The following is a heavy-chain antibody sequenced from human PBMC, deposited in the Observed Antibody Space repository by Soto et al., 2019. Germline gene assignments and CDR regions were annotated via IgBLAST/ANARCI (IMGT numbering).Heavy chain of an antibody. J-gene: IGHJ3*02. Sequence: SETLSLTCTVSGGSISSGDYYWSWIRQPPGKGLEWIGYIYYSGSTYYNPSLKSRVTISVDTSKNQFSLKLSSVTAADTAVDYCARRLQVNAFDSWGQGTMVTVSS. CDR3: ARRLQVNAFDS. CDR1: GGSISSGDYY. CDR2: IYYSGST. D-gene: IGHD4-4*01. V-gene: IGHV4-30-4*01.